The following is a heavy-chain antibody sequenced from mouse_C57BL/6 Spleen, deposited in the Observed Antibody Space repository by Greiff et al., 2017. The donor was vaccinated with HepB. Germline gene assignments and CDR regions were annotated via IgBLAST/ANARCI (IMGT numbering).Heavy chain of an antibody. Sequence: QVQLQQPGAELVRPGTSVKLSCKASGYTFTSYWMHWVKQRPGRGLEWIGVIDPSDSYTNYNQKFKGKATLTVDTSSSTAYMQLSSLSSEDSAVYYCARSGSSGSSFDYWGQGTTLTVSS. J-gene: IGHJ2*01. D-gene: IGHD3-2*02. CDR2: IDPSDSYT. V-gene: IGHV1-59*01. CDR3: ARSGSSGSSFDY. CDR1: GYTFTSYW.